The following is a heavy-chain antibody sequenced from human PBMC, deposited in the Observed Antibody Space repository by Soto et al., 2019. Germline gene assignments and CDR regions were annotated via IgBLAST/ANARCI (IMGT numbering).Heavy chain of an antibody. D-gene: IGHD3-3*01. CDR2: INPNSGGT. CDR3: ARGGPYYDFWSGYLNYYYYYGMDV. J-gene: IGHJ6*02. Sequence: ASVKVSCKASGYTFTGYYMHWVRQAPGQGLEWMGWINPNSGGTNYAQKFQGRVTMTRDTSISTAYMELSRLRSDDTAVYYCARGGPYYDFWSGYLNYYYYYGMDVWGQGTTVTVS. V-gene: IGHV1-2*02. CDR1: GYTFTGYY.